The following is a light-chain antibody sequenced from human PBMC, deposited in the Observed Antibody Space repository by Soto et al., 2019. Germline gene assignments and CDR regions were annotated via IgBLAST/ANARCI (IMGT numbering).Light chain of an antibody. CDR1: QSVSSN. CDR3: KQYNNWPRT. Sequence: EIVMTPSPATLSVSPWERATLSFRASQSVSSNLAWYQQKPGQAPRLLIYGASTRAPGIPARFSGSGSGTEFTLTLSSLQSEDFAVYYCKQYNNWPRTFGPGTKVDIK. J-gene: IGKJ3*01. V-gene: IGKV3-15*01. CDR2: GAS.